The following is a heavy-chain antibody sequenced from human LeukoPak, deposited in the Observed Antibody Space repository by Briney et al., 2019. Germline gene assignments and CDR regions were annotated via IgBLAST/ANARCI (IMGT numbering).Heavy chain of an antibody. J-gene: IGHJ4*02. D-gene: IGHD1/OR15-1a*01. V-gene: IGHV1-18*01. CDR2: ISAYNGDT. CDR3: ARDTALGTTPGGPDY. CDR1: GYTFARYG. Sequence: GASVKVSCKASGYTFARYGITWVRQAPGQGLEWMGWISAYNGDTKFAQHLQDRVTLTTDASTGTAYMEMRSLTSDDTALYYCARDTALGTTPGGPDYWGRGTLVTVSS.